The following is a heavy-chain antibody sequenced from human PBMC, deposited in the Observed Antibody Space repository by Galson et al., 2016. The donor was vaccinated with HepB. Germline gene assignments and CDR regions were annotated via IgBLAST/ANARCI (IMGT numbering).Heavy chain of an antibody. CDR1: GFTFSNHW. Sequence: SLRLSCAASGFTFSNHWMTWVRQAPGKGLEWVANIKQDGGEKYYVDSVKGRFTISRDNAKNSLYLQMSNLRAEDTAMYYCTTGLPAIGGQGFDFWGQGILVTVSS. J-gene: IGHJ4*02. D-gene: IGHD2-15*01. CDR3: TTGLPAIGGQGFDF. CDR2: IKQDGGEK. V-gene: IGHV3-7*03.